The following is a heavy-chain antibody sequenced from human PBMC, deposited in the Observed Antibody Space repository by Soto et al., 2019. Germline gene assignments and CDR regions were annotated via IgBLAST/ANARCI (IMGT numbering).Heavy chain of an antibody. D-gene: IGHD3-10*01. Sequence: GGSLRLSCAASGFTFSSYAMSRVRQAPGKGLEWVSAISGSGGSTYYADSVKGRFTISRDNSKNTLYLQMNSLRAEDTAVYYCAKDQGVSTMVRGVINDAFDIWGQGTMVTVSS. CDR1: GFTFSSYA. V-gene: IGHV3-23*01. CDR3: AKDQGVSTMVRGVINDAFDI. J-gene: IGHJ3*02. CDR2: ISGSGGST.